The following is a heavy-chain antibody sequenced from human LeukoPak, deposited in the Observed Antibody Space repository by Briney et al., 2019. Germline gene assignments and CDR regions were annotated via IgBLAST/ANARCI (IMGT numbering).Heavy chain of an antibody. V-gene: IGHV3-21*01. CDR2: ISSSSAYI. Sequence: GGSLRLSCAASGFTFSSYSMNWVRKAPGRGLEWVSSISSSSAYIYCADSEKGRFTISRDNAKNTLYLQMNSLRVEDTAVYYCARGPRNSSSYQYFQHWGQGTLVTVSS. D-gene: IGHD6-13*01. J-gene: IGHJ1*01. CDR1: GFTFSSYS. CDR3: ARGPRNSSSYQYFQH.